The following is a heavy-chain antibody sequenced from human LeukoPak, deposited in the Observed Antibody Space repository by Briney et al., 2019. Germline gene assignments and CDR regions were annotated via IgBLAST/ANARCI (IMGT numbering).Heavy chain of an antibody. V-gene: IGHV3-9*01. CDR1: GFTFDDYA. CDR3: AKDMLYCGGDCYSFQD. Sequence: GGSLRLSCAASGFTFDDYAMHWVRQAPGKGLEWVSGISWNSGSIGYADSVKGRFTISRDNAKNSLYLQMNSLRAEDTALYYCAKDMLYCGGDCYSFQDWGQGTLVTVSS. J-gene: IGHJ4*02. D-gene: IGHD2-21*02. CDR2: ISWNSGSI.